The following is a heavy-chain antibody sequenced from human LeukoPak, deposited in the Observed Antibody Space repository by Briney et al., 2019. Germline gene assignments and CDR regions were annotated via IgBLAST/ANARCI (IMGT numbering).Heavy chain of an antibody. V-gene: IGHV4-59*12. D-gene: IGHD5-12*01. Sequence: PSETLSLTCTVSGSSIIPYYWTWIRQPPGKGLEWIGYIYYSGSTNFNPSLKSRVTMSVDTSKNQFSLKLSSVTAADTAVYYCARGQRYDKIDYWGQGTLVTVSS. J-gene: IGHJ4*02. CDR1: GSSIIPYY. CDR3: ARGQRYDKIDY. CDR2: IYYSGST.